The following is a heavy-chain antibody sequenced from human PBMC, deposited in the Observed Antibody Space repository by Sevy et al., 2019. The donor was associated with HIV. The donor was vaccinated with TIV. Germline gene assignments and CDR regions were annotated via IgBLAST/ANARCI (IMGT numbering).Heavy chain of an antibody. Sequence: ASVKVSCKASGCTFSSYAISWVRQAPGQGLEWMGRIIPILGIANYAQKFQGRVTITADKSTSTAYMELSSLRSEDTAVYYCAREELRVLRFLEWLPDPYYFDYWGQGTLVTVSS. D-gene: IGHD3-3*01. CDR2: IIPILGIA. V-gene: IGHV1-69*04. CDR1: GCTFSSYA. CDR3: AREELRVLRFLEWLPDPYYFDY. J-gene: IGHJ4*02.